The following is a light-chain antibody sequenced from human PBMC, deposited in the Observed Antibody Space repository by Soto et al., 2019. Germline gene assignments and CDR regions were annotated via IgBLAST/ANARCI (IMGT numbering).Light chain of an antibody. CDR3: QQYHNWPPIT. V-gene: IGKV3-15*01. CDR1: QRISSN. J-gene: IGKJ5*01. CDR2: GAS. Sequence: EIVRTKYRASLCVSPGERPTRSCRASQRISSNLAWYQQKPGQAPRLLMFGASTRATGIPARFSGSGSGTEFTLTVSSLQSEDFGVYYCQQYHNWPPITFGQGTRLEIK.